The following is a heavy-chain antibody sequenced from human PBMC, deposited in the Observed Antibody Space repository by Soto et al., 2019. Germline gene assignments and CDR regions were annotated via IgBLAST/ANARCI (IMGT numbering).Heavy chain of an antibody. V-gene: IGHV3-15*07. CDR2: IKSKTDGGTT. CDR1: GFTFSNAW. CDR3: TTGYCSGGSCDLYYYGMDV. J-gene: IGHJ6*02. D-gene: IGHD2-15*01. Sequence: GGSLRLSCAASGFTFSNAWMNWVRQAPGKGLEWVGRIKSKTDGGTTDYAAPVKGRFTISRDDSKNTLYLQMNSLKTEDTAVYYCTTGYCSGGSCDLYYYGMDVWGQGTTVTVSS.